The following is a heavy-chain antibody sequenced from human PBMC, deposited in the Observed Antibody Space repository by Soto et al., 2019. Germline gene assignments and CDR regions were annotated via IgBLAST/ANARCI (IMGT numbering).Heavy chain of an antibody. CDR1: GFTFSDYY. J-gene: IGHJ4*01. V-gene: IGHV3-23*01. Sequence: GGSLRLSCAASGFTFSDYYMSWIRQAPGKGLEWVSTIGGSGGTIYYADSVKGRFTISRDNSKNTLYLQMDSLRAEDTAVYYCAKIIVAAGTGYWGQGILVTVSS. D-gene: IGHD6-13*01. CDR3: AKIIVAAGTGY. CDR2: IGGSGGTI.